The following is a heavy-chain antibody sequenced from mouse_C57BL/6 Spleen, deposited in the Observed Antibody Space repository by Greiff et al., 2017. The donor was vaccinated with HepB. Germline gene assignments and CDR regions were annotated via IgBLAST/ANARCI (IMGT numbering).Heavy chain of an antibody. D-gene: IGHD2-3*01. CDR2: IDPSDSYT. CDR1: GYTFTSYW. CDR3: ARKEDGYSPFAY. Sequence: QVQLQQPGAELVRPGTSVKLSCKASGYTFTSYWMHWVKQRPGQGLEWIGVIDPSDSYTNYNQKFKGKATLTVDTSSSTAYMQLRRLTSEDSAVYYCARKEDGYSPFAYWGQGTLVTVSA. J-gene: IGHJ3*01. V-gene: IGHV1-59*01.